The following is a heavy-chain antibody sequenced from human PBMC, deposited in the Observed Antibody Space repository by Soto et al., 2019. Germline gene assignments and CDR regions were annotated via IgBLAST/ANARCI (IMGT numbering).Heavy chain of an antibody. D-gene: IGHD3-10*01. CDR3: ARRPRVWFREMGYDYYYGLDV. Sequence: SETLPLTCSVSGGSLSGSRYYWGWIRQPPGNGLEWIGNIYSSGSTYYNPSLKSRVTISVDTSKNQFSLKLNSVTAADTAVYYCARRPRVWFREMGYDYYYGLDVWGQGTTVT. CDR1: GGSLSGSRYY. CDR2: IYSSGST. V-gene: IGHV4-39*01. J-gene: IGHJ6*02.